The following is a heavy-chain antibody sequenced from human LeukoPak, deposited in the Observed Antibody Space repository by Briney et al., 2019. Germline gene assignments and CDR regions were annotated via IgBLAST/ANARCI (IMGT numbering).Heavy chain of an antibody. V-gene: IGHV4-34*01. J-gene: IGHJ4*02. CDR2: INHSGST. CDR1: GGSFSGYY. CDR3: ARVNSSGCDY. D-gene: IGHD6-19*01. Sequence: LETLSLTCAVYGGSFSGYYWSWIRQPPGKGLEWIGEINHSGSTNYNPSLKSRVTISADTSKNQFSLKLSSVTAADTAVYYCARVNSSGCDYWGQGTLVTVSS.